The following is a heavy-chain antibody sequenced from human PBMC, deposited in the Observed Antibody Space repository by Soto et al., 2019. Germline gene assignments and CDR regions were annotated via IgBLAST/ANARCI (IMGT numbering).Heavy chain of an antibody. D-gene: IGHD3-9*01. V-gene: IGHV3-21*01. Sequence: EVQLVESGGGLVKPGGSLRLSCAASGFTFSSYSMNWVRQAPGEGLEWVSSISASSSYIYYADSVKGRFTISRDNAKNSLYLQMNRMRAEDTAVYYCARAVHYDILTGYTDWGQGTLVTVSS. CDR2: ISASSSYI. J-gene: IGHJ4*02. CDR1: GFTFSSYS. CDR3: ARAVHYDILTGYTD.